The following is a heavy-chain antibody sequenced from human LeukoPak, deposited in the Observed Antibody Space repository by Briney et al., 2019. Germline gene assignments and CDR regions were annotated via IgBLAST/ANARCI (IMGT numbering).Heavy chain of an antibody. CDR1: GGSISSYY. CDR3: ASGYGAGVFRDYYYYMDV. Sequence: SETLSLTCTVSGGSISSYYWGWIRQPPGKGLEWIGSIYYSGSTYYNPSLKSRVTISVDMSKNQFSLKLTSVTAADTAVYYCASGYGAGVFRDYYYYMDVWGKGTTVTISS. V-gene: IGHV4-39*07. J-gene: IGHJ6*03. D-gene: IGHD3-10*01. CDR2: IYYSGST.